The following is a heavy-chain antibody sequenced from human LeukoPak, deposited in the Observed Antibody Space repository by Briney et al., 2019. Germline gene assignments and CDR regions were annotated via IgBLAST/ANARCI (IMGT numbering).Heavy chain of an antibody. J-gene: IGHJ4*02. CDR1: GYTFTRHG. CDR3: ARDPPNTSGNYPYFDY. V-gene: IGHV1-18*01. Sequence: ASVKVSCKASGYTFTRHGISWVRQAPGQGLEWMGRISAYNGDTKYAQNFQGRVTITTDTSTTTAYMELRSLGSDDTAVYYCARDPPNTSGNYPYFDYWGQGTLVTVSS. D-gene: IGHD3-22*01. CDR2: ISAYNGDT.